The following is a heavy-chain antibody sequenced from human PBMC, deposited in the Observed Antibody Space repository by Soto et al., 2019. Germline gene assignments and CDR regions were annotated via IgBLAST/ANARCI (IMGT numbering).Heavy chain of an antibody. CDR3: ARDKVPQRSLPDFDY. V-gene: IGHV3-21*01. CDR1: GFTFSSYS. CDR2: ISSSSSYI. J-gene: IGHJ4*02. Sequence: GGSLRLSCAASGFTFSSYSMNWVRQAPGKGLEWVSSISSSSSYIYYADSVKGRFTISRDNAKNSLYLQMNSLRAEDTAVYYCARDKVPQRSLPDFDYWGQGTLVTVSS. D-gene: IGHD4-17*01.